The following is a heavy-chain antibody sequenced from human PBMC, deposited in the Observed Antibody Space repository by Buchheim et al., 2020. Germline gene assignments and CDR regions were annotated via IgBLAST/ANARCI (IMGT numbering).Heavy chain of an antibody. CDR2: IWYDGSNK. J-gene: IGHJ4*02. CDR3: ARGTPYQLPPGLFDY. CDR1: GFTFSSYG. Sequence: QVQLVESGGGVVQPGRSLRLSCAASGFTFSSYGMHWVRQAPGKGLEWVAVIWYDGSNKYYADSVKGRFTISRDNAKNSLYLQMNSLRAEDTAVYYCARGTPYQLPPGLFDYWGQGTL. D-gene: IGHD2-2*01. V-gene: IGHV3-33*01.